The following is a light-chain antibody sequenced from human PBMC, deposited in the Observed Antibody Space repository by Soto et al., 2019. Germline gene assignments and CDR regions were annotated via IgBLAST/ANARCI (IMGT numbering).Light chain of an antibody. Sequence: DIVMTQSPATLSVSPGERATLSCRASQSVSSNLAWYQQKPGQAPRLLIYGASTRATDIPARFSGSGSGREFTLTISSLQSEDLAVYYCQQYNSWPITLGQGTRLEI. CDR1: QSVSSN. J-gene: IGKJ5*01. V-gene: IGKV3-15*01. CDR3: QQYNSWPIT. CDR2: GAS.